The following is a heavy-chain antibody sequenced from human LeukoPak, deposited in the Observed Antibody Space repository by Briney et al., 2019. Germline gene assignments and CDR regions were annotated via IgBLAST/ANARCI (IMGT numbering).Heavy chain of an antibody. J-gene: IGHJ3*02. CDR1: GGSFSDYY. CDR3: ARLRGLGPSDAFDI. V-gene: IGHV4-39*01. CDR2: IYYSGST. D-gene: IGHD2-15*01. Sequence: SETLSLTCAVYGGSFSDYYWGWIRQPPGKGLEWIGSIYYSGSTYYNPSLKSRVTISVDTSKNQFSLKLSSVTAADTAVYYCARLRGLGPSDAFDIWGQGTMVTVSS.